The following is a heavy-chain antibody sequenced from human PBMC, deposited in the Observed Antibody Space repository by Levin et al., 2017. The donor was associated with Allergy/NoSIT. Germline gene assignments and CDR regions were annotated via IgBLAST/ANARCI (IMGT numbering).Heavy chain of an antibody. CDR3: AGRDYVAFDL. Sequence: LSLTCAASGFTVSSNYMSWVRQAPGKGLEWVSVIYSGGSTYYADSVKGRFTISRDNSKHTLYLQMNSLRAEDTAVYYCAGRDYVAFDLWGQGTMVTVSS. D-gene: IGHD4/OR15-4a*01. V-gene: IGHV3-53*01. J-gene: IGHJ3*01. CDR2: IYSGGST. CDR1: GFTVSSNY.